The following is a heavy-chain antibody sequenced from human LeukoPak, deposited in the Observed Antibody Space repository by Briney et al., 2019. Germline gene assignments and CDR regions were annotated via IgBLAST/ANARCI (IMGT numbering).Heavy chain of an antibody. D-gene: IGHD3-22*01. V-gene: IGHV1-18*01. CDR2: INTYNGNT. Sequence: GASVRVSCEASGYTFTSYAFSWVRPAPGQGLEWMGWINTYNGNTDYAQKLQGRVTMTTDTSTSTAYMELRSLRSDDTAVYYCARHSSHSHFDYWGQGTLVTVSS. CDR1: GYTFTSYA. CDR3: ARHSSHSHFDY. J-gene: IGHJ4*02.